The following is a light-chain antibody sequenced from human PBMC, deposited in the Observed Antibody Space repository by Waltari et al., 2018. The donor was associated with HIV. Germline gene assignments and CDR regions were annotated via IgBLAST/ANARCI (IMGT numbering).Light chain of an antibody. CDR2: AAT. Sequence: IQMTPSPSFVSASSCDRVTLTCRASQIINSWLAWYQQKPGKAPKLLTYAATTLQRGVPSRFSGSGSGTDYSRAISGLLPEDFAVYFCQQGSSFPFTFGPGTKVEMK. CDR3: QQGSSFPFT. V-gene: IGKV1D-12*01. J-gene: IGKJ3*01. CDR1: QIINSW.